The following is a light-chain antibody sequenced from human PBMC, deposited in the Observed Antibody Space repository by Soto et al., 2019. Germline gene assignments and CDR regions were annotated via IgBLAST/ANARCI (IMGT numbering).Light chain of an antibody. CDR2: RSN. J-gene: IGLJ2*01. Sequence: QSVLTQPPSASGTPGQRVTISCSGSSSNIGSNDAFWYQQLPGTAPKLLIYRSNQRPSGVPDRFSGSKSGTSASLAISGLRVEDEADYYRCSLGFSRSGLVFRGGTKLTVL. CDR1: SSNIGSND. V-gene: IGLV1-47*01. CDR3: CSLGFSRSGLV.